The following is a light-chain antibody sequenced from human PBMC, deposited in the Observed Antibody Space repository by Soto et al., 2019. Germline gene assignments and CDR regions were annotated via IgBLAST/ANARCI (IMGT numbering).Light chain of an antibody. CDR1: QSVSTNY. V-gene: IGKV3-20*01. CDR2: GAS. CDR3: QQYSSSPWT. Sequence: EIVLTQSPGTLSLSPGERVTLSCRASQSVSTNYLVWYQQKPGQAPRLLIYGASSRATGIPDRFSGSGSGTDFTLTISRLEPEDFAVYYCQQYSSSPWTFGQGTKVEIK. J-gene: IGKJ1*01.